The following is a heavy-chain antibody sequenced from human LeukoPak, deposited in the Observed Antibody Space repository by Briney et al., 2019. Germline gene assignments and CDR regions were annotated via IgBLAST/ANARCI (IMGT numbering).Heavy chain of an antibody. CDR1: GGSISIYY. Sequence: SETLSLTCTVSGGSISIYYWSWIRQSPGKGLEWIGYNYYSGSTIYNPSLKSRVTISVDTSKDQFSLNLSSVTAADTAVYYCARVGSGSFDYWGQGTLVTVSS. D-gene: IGHD3-10*01. CDR2: NYYSGST. CDR3: ARVGSGSFDY. V-gene: IGHV4-59*01. J-gene: IGHJ4*02.